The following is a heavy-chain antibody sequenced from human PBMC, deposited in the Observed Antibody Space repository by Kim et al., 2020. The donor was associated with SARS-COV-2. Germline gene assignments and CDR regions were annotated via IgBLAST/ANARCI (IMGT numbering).Heavy chain of an antibody. CDR1: GGSISSSSFN. CDR2: IYFSGRT. J-gene: IGHJ6*02. CDR3: ARHRRCSSTSVYGYNYYYDMAV. V-gene: IGHV4-39*01. Sequence: SETLSLTCSVSGGSISSSSFNWGWIRQPPGKGLEWIGSIYFSGRTYFNPSLKSRATIYVDTSKNQFSLKLNFVTAADAAVYYCARHRRCSSTSVYGYNYYYDMAVSGRGSTVTVPS. D-gene: IGHD2-2*01.